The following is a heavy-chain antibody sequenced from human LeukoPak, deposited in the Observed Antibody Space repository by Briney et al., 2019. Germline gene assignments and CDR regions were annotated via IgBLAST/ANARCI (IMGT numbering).Heavy chain of an antibody. V-gene: IGHV3-74*01. CDR2: INSDGSST. CDR3: ARKFYDSSGEFDY. Sequence: GGSLRLSCAASGFTFSSYWMHWVRQAPGKGLVWVSRINSDGSSTSYADSVKGRFTISRDNAKNTLYLQMNSLRAEDTAVYYCARKFYDSSGEFDYWGQGTLVTVSS. CDR1: GFTFSSYW. D-gene: IGHD3-22*01. J-gene: IGHJ4*02.